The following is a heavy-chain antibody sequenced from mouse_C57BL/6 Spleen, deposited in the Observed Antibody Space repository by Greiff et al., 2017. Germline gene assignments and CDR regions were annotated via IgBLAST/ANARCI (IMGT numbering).Heavy chain of an antibody. J-gene: IGHJ3*01. V-gene: IGHV1-39*01. CDR1: GYSFTDYN. D-gene: IGHD2-4*01. Sequence: EVKLMESGPELVKPGASVKISCKASGYSFTDYNMNWVKQSNGKSLEWIGVINPNYGTTSYNQTFKGKATLTVDQSSSTAYMQLNSLTSEDSAVYYGARRGIIYDYEEGFAYWGQGTLVTVSA. CDR2: INPNYGTT. CDR3: ARRGIIYDYEEGFAY.